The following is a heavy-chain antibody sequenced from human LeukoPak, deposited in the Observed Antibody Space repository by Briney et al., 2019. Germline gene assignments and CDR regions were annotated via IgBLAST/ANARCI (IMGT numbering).Heavy chain of an antibody. V-gene: IGHV3-23*01. J-gene: IGHJ4*02. CDR2: ISGSGGST. CDR3: AKAPYSSGWHGVYYFDY. D-gene: IGHD6-19*01. Sequence: GSLRLSCAASGFTFSSYARSWIRQAPGKGLEWVSAISGSGGSTYYADSVKGRFTISRDNSKHTLYLQMNSLRAEDTAVYYCAKAPYSSGWHGVYYFDYWGQGTLVTVSS. CDR1: GFTFSSYA.